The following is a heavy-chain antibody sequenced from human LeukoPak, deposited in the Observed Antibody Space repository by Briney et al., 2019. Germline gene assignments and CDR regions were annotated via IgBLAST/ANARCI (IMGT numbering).Heavy chain of an antibody. Sequence: GGSLRLSCAASGFTFSSYSMNWVRQAPGKGLEWVSSISSSSSYIYYADSVKGRFTISRDNAKNSLYLQMNSLRAEDTAVYYCAREQKSSGYDPLLDAIDVWGQGKMVTVS. CDR2: ISSSSSYI. J-gene: IGHJ3*01. V-gene: IGHV3-21*01. CDR1: GFTFSSYS. CDR3: AREQKSSGYDPLLDAIDV. D-gene: IGHD3-22*01.